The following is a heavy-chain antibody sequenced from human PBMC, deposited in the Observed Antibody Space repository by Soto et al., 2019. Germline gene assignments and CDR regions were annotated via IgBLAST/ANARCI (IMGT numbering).Heavy chain of an antibody. J-gene: IGHJ4*02. CDR2: ISYDGTNK. Sequence: GGSLRLSCAASGFTFSNYDMHWVRQAPGKGLEWVAVISYDGTNKNYEDSVKGRLTISRDNSKNTLYLQMNSLGAEDTAVYYCAKVTYGSGSPIDHWGQGTPVTVSS. D-gene: IGHD3-10*01. CDR1: GFTFSNYD. V-gene: IGHV3-30*18. CDR3: AKVTYGSGSPIDH.